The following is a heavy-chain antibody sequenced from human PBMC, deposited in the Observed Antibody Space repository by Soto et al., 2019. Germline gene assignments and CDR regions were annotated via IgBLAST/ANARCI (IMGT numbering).Heavy chain of an antibody. V-gene: IGHV3-23*04. Sequence: EVQLVESGGGLVKPGGSLRLSCAASGFTFSSYSMNWVRQAPGKGLEWVSAISGSGGSTYYADSVKGRFTISRDNSKNTLYLQMNSLRAEDTAVYYCAKRQQGLPYNFDYWGQGTLVTVSS. CDR1: GFTFSSYS. CDR3: AKRQQGLPYNFDY. J-gene: IGHJ4*02. D-gene: IGHD4-4*01. CDR2: ISGSGGST.